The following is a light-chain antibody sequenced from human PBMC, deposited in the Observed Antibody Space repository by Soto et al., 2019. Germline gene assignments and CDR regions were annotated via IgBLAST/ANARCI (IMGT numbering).Light chain of an antibody. J-gene: IGLJ2*01. CDR3: GTWDSSLSSVV. CDR1: SSNLGNHY. Sequence: QSVLTQPPSVSAAPGQKVTISCSGSSSNLGNHYVSWYQQLPGTAPKLLIYDNNKRPSGIPDRFSGSKSGTSATLGITGLQTGDEADYYCGTWDSSLSSVVIGGGTQLTVL. V-gene: IGLV1-51*01. CDR2: DNN.